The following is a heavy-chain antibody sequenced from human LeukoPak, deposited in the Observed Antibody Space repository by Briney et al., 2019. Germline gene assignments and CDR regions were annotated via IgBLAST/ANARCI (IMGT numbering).Heavy chain of an antibody. Sequence: GGSLRPSCTVSGFTFSIFEMNWVRQAPGKGLEWVAYITNSGSTIDYADSVKGRFTISRDNARNSLYLQMSSLRAEDTAVYYCVRGGGPSYKYNAFDIWGQGTMVTVSS. D-gene: IGHD2-15*01. J-gene: IGHJ3*02. CDR2: ITNSGSTI. V-gene: IGHV3-48*03. CDR1: GFTFSIFE. CDR3: VRGGGPSYKYNAFDI.